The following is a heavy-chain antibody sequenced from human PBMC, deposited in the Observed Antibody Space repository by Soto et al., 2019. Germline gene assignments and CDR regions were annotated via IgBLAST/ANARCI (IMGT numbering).Heavy chain of an antibody. CDR1: GGSISSSY. Sequence: SETLSLTCTVSGGSISSSYWSWIRQPPGKGLEWIGYIYDSGSTYYNSSLKSRVTISVDRSKNQFSLKLSSVTAADTAVYYCARENNVLPGGYFDYWGQGTLVTVSS. J-gene: IGHJ4*02. CDR3: ARENNVLPGGYFDY. V-gene: IGHV4-59*12. D-gene: IGHD3-10*01. CDR2: IYDSGST.